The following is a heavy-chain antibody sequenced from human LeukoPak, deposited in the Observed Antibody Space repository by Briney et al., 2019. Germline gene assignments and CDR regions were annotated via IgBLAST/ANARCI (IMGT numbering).Heavy chain of an antibody. V-gene: IGHV4-59*08. CDR1: GGSISSYY. CDR2: IYYSGST. J-gene: IGHJ6*02. CDR3: ASHPRIAVATLYYYYGMDV. Sequence: SETLSLTCTVSGGSISSYYWSWIRQPPGKGLEWIGYIYYSGSTNYNPSLKSRVTISVDTSKNQFSLKLSSVTAADTAVYYCASHPRIAVATLYYYYGMDVWGQGTTVTVSS. D-gene: IGHD6-19*01.